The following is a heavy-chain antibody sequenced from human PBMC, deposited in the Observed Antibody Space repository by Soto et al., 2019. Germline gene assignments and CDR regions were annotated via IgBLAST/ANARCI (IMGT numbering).Heavy chain of an antibody. V-gene: IGHV3-21*01. CDR2: ISSSSSYI. CDR1: GFTFSSYA. D-gene: IGHD2-2*01. J-gene: IGHJ4*02. Sequence: GGSLRISCAASGFTFSSYAMSWVRQAPGKGLKKDSSISSSSSYIYYADSVKGRFTISRDNSKNTLYLQMNSLRAEDTAVYYCARDPPTSGVVVPAAMRGPFDYWGQGTLVTVSS. CDR3: ARDPPTSGVVVPAAMRGPFDY.